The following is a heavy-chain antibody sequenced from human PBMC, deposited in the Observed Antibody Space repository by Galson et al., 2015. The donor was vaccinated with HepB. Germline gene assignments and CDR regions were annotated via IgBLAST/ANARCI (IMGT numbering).Heavy chain of an antibody. J-gene: IGHJ4*02. V-gene: IGHV3-74*01. CDR3: AREGGSYGFDY. Sequence: SLRLSCAASGFTFSSYWMHWVRQAPGKGLVWVSRINSDGSSTSYADSVKGRFTISRDNAKNTLYLQMNSLRAEDTAVYYCAREGGSYGFDYWGQETLVTVSS. CDR2: INSDGSST. D-gene: IGHD1-26*01. CDR1: GFTFSSYW.